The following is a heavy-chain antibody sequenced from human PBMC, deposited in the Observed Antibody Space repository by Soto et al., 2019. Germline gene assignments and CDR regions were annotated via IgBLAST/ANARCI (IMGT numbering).Heavy chain of an antibody. CDR3: AGALSSAAGLYFDF. Sequence: SVTLSLTCTVSGGSISSYYWSWIRQPAGKGMEWIGRIHTTDGTNYNPSLKSRVTMSIDTSNNQFSLKLSSLTAADTAVYYCAGALSSAAGLYFDFWGQGTLVTVS. D-gene: IGHD6-13*01. V-gene: IGHV4-4*07. J-gene: IGHJ4*02. CDR1: GGSISSYY. CDR2: IHTTDGT.